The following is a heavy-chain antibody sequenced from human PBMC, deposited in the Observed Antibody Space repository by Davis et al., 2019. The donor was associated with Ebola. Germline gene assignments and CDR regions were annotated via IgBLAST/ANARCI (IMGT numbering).Heavy chain of an antibody. Sequence: PGGSLRLSCAASGFTFSSYAMHWVRQAPGKGLEWVAVISYDGSNKYYADSVRGRFTISRDIAKNTLFLQMNSLTADDSAVYYCTRDFDWHDGSWGQGTLVTVSS. V-gene: IGHV3-30-3*01. CDR2: ISYDGSNK. D-gene: IGHD3-9*01. CDR1: GFTFSSYA. CDR3: TRDFDWHDGS. J-gene: IGHJ5*02.